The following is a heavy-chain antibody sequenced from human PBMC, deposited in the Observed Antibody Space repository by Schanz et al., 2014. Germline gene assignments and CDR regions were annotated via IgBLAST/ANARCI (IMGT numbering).Heavy chain of an antibody. CDR1: GFTFSSHA. Sequence: EVQLVESGGCLVQPGESLRLSCAASGFTFSSHAMSWVRQAPGKGLEWVSTISASGGDTLYADSVKGRFTISRDTSKSTLYLQMNRLRAEDTAVYHCAARSRGLTFYFDSWGQGTLVTVSS. CDR2: ISASGGDT. CDR3: AARSRGLTFYFDS. D-gene: IGHD3-10*01. J-gene: IGHJ4*02. V-gene: IGHV3-23*04.